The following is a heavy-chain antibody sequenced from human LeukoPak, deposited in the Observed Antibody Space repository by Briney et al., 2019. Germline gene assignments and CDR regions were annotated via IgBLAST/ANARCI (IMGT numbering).Heavy chain of an antibody. J-gene: IGHJ4*02. V-gene: IGHV4-59*01. Sequence: PSETLSLTCTVSGGSISSYYWSWIRQPPGKGLEWIGYIYYSGSANYNPSLKSRVTISVDTSKNQFSLKLSSVTAADTAVYYCARVFQRQQLVHGIDHWGQGTLVTVSS. CDR3: ARVFQRQQLVHGIDH. CDR2: IYYSGSA. D-gene: IGHD6-13*01. CDR1: GGSISSYY.